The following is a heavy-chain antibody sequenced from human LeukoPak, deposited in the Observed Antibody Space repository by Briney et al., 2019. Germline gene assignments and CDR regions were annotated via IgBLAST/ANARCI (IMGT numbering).Heavy chain of an antibody. D-gene: IGHD3-10*01. V-gene: IGHV3-7*01. J-gene: IGHJ6*03. CDR2: IKQDGSEK. Sequence: GGSLRLSCSASGLTFSSYWMSWVRRAPGKGLEWVANIKQDGSEKDYVDSVKGRFTISRDNAKNTLYVQVSSLRAEDTAVYYCARLYGPAYYYYYMDVWGKGTTVTVSS. CDR3: ARLYGPAYYYYYMDV. CDR1: GLTFSSYW.